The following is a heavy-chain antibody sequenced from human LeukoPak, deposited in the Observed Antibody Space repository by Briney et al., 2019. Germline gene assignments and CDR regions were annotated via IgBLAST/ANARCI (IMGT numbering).Heavy chain of an antibody. CDR1: GYNFSGHY. J-gene: IGHJ4*02. CDR3: ASPPLSSAMYYAR. V-gene: IGHV1-2*02. Sequence: ASVKVSCKASGYNFSGHYMHWVRQAPGQGLEWMGWIKPSNGDTKYAQNFQGRVTMTRDTSISTAYMELSSLRSDDTAVYYCASPPLSSAMYYARWGQGTLVTVSS. CDR2: IKPSNGDT. D-gene: IGHD1-26*01.